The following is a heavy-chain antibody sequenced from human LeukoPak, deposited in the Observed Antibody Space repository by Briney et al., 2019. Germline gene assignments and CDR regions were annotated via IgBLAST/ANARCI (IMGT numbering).Heavy chain of an antibody. CDR2: IYSGGNT. D-gene: IGHD3-22*01. J-gene: IGHJ4*02. CDR3: ARADYYDSSGYNDY. CDR1: GFTVSSNY. V-gene: IGHV3-53*01. Sequence: PGGSLRLSCAASGFTVSSNYMSWVRPAPGKGLEWGSVIYSGGNTFYAASVKGRFTVSRDNSKSTLYLQMTSLRAEDTAVYYCARADYYDSSGYNDYWGQGTLVTVSS.